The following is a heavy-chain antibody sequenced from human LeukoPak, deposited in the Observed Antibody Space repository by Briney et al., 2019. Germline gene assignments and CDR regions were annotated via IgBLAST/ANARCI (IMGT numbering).Heavy chain of an antibody. Sequence: GGSLRLSCAASGFTFNFYAMTWVRQAPGKGPEWVSATSGTGESTYYADSVKGRFTISRDNSKNTLYLQMNSLRAEDTAVYYCAHPTEYSSSWYGNWFDPWGQGTLVTVSS. CDR2: TSGTGEST. CDR1: GFTFNFYA. V-gene: IGHV3-23*01. D-gene: IGHD6-13*01. J-gene: IGHJ5*02. CDR3: AHPTEYSSSWYGNWFDP.